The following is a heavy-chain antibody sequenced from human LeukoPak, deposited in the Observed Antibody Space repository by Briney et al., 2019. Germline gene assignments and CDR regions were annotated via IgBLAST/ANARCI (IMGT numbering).Heavy chain of an antibody. J-gene: IGHJ4*02. CDR2: IIGSGGST. D-gene: IGHD3-10*01. CDR1: GFTFSSYG. V-gene: IGHV3-23*01. Sequence: GGSLRLSCAASGFTFSSYGMSWVRQAPGKGLEWVSAIIGSGGSTYYADSVKGRFTISRDNSKNTLYLQMNSLRAEDTAVYCCAKARRFGELLIDYWGQGTLVTVSS. CDR3: AKARRFGELLIDY.